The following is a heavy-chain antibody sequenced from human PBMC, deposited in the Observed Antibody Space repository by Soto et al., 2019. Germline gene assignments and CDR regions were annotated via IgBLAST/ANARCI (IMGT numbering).Heavy chain of an antibody. D-gene: IGHD2-15*01. Sequence: QLQLQESGPGLVKPSETLSLTCTVSGGSITSTIYYWGWIRQPPGKGLEWIGSFSYSGNTYYNPSLKSRVAISVDTSKNQFSLNLSSVTAADTAVFYCARQSVETPQTSSRPFDNWGQGTLVTVSS. CDR3: ARQSVETPQTSSRPFDN. CDR2: FSYSGNT. J-gene: IGHJ4*02. V-gene: IGHV4-39*01. CDR1: GGSITSTIYY.